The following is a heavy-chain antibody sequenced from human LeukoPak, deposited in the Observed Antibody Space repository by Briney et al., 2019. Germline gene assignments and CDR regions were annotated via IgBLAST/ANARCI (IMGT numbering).Heavy chain of an antibody. CDR1: GGSISSGDYY. D-gene: IGHD3-3*01. V-gene: IGHV4-30-4*08. J-gene: IGHJ5*02. Sequence: PSETPSLTCTVSGGSISSGDYYWSWIRQPPGKGLEWIGYIYYSGSTYYNPSLKSRVTISVDTSKNQFSLKLSSVTAADTAVYYCARGGPPDTIFGVSGFDPWGQGTLVTVSS. CDR2: IYYSGST. CDR3: ARGGPPDTIFGVSGFDP.